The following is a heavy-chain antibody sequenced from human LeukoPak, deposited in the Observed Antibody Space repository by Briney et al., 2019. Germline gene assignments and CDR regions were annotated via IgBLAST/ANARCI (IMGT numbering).Heavy chain of an antibody. Sequence: SETLSLTCTVSGGSISSSYYYWGWIRQPPGKGLEWIGSIYSSGSTYYNPSLKSRVTISVDTSKNQFSLKLTSVTAADTTVYFCAREGKDDYTDEVFDSWGREPWSPSPQ. CDR3: AREGKDDYTDEVFDS. CDR2: IYSSGST. J-gene: IGHJ4*02. V-gene: IGHV4-39*07. CDR1: GGSISSSYYY. D-gene: IGHD4-4*01.